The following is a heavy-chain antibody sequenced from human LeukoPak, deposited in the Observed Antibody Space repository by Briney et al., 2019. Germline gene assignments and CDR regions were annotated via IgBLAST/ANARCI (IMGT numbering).Heavy chain of an antibody. V-gene: IGHV1-2*04. CDR2: INPNSGGT. J-gene: IGHJ4*02. CDR1: GYTFTGYY. Sequence: ASVKVSCKASGYTFTGYYMHWVRPAPGQGLEWMGWINPNSGGTNYAQKFQGWVTMTRDTSISTAYMELSRLRSDNTAVYYCARGWFGELLPFDYWGQGTLVTVSS. D-gene: IGHD3-10*01. CDR3: ARGWFGELLPFDY.